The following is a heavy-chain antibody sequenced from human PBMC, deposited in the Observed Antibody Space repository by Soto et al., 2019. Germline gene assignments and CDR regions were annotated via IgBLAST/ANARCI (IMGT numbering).Heavy chain of an antibody. J-gene: IGHJ4*02. CDR1: GFTFSSYW. CDR3: ARGWPYSCLEFDY. Sequence: EVQLVESGGGLVQPGGSLRLSCAASGFTFSSYWMHWVRQAPGKGLVWVSRVNGDGSSTSYADSVKGRFTFSRDNAKNTLYLQMDSRGVEETSVYYCARGWPYSCLEFDYWGPGNLVTVSS. V-gene: IGHV3-74*01. CDR2: VNGDGSST. D-gene: IGHD6-6*01.